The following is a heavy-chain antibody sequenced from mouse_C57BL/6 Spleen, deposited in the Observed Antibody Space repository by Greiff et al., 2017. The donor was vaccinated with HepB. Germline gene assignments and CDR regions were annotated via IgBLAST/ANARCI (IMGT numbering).Heavy chain of an antibody. Sequence: VQLQQPGAELVKPGASVKLSCKASGYTFTSYWMHWVKQRPGRGLEWIGRIDPNSGGTKYNEKFKSKATLTVDKPSSTAYMQLSSLTSEDSAVYYCARSITTVVASDFAYWGQGTLVTVSA. CDR2: IDPNSGGT. V-gene: IGHV1-72*01. J-gene: IGHJ3*01. CDR1: GYTFTSYW. D-gene: IGHD1-1*01. CDR3: ARSITTVVASDFAY.